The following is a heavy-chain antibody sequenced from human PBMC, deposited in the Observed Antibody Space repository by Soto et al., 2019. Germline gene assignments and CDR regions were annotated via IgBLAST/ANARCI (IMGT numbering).Heavy chain of an antibody. J-gene: IGHJ4*02. CDR1: GGTFSSYA. D-gene: IGHD5-18*01. CDR3: ARERDSMVTVFDE. V-gene: IGHV1-69*13. CDR2: IIPIFGTA. Sequence: SVKVSCKASGGTFSSYAISWVRQAPGQGLEWMGGIIPIFGTANYAQKFQGRVMITADESTSTAYMELSSLRSEDTAVYYCARERDSMVTVFDEWGQGTLVTVSS.